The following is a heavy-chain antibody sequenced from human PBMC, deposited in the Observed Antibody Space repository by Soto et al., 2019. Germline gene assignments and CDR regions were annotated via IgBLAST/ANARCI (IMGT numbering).Heavy chain of an antibody. V-gene: IGHV3-23*01. Sequence: EVQLLESGGGLVQPGGSLRLSCAASGFTFVNYAMNWVRQAPGKGLEWVAALSGSGTSTYYADSVNGRFTISRDNSRNTLYLQMNRLSAEDTAVYYCAKGTSNGGWFNAFDYWGQGTLVTVSS. CDR2: LSGSGTST. J-gene: IGHJ4*02. D-gene: IGHD6-19*01. CDR1: GFTFVNYA. CDR3: AKGTSNGGWFNAFDY.